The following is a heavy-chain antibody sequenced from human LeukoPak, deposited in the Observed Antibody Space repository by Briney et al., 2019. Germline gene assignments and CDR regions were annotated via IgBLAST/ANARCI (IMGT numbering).Heavy chain of an antibody. D-gene: IGHD2-15*01. CDR3: ARKVVFDL. CDR2: IYYSGST. J-gene: IGHJ2*01. Sequence: SETLSLTCTVSGGSISSYYWNWIRQPPGKGLEWIGSIYYSGSTYYNPSLKSRVTISVDTSKNQFSLKLSSVTAADTAVYYCARKVVFDLWGRGTLVTVSS. CDR1: GGSISSYY. V-gene: IGHV4-59*05.